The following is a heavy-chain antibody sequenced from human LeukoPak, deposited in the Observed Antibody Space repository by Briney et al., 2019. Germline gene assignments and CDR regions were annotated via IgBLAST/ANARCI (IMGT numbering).Heavy chain of an antibody. D-gene: IGHD3-9*01. CDR1: GFTFDDYA. Sequence: PGRSLRLSCAASGFTFDDYAMHWVRQAPGKGLEWVSGISWNSGSIGYADSVKGRFTISRDNAKNSLYLQMNSLRDEDTALYYCAKDMRTEYYDILTGYLDYWGQGTLVTVSS. CDR3: AKDMRTEYYDILTGYLDY. CDR2: ISWNSGSI. J-gene: IGHJ4*02. V-gene: IGHV3-9*01.